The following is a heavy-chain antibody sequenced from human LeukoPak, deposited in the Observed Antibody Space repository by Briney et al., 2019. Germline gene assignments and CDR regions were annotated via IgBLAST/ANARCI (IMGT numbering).Heavy chain of an antibody. CDR3: ARDRPYSGSYQRPYYYYMDV. CDR2: IYYSGST. J-gene: IGHJ6*03. V-gene: IGHV4-39*07. CDR1: GGSISSRTYY. Sequence: SETLSLTCTVSGGSISSRTYYWGWIRQPPGKGLEWIANIYYSGSTYYNPSLKSRVTISVDTSKNQFSLKLSSVTAADTAVYYCARDRPYSGSYQRPYYYYMDVWGKGTTVTISS. D-gene: IGHD1-26*01.